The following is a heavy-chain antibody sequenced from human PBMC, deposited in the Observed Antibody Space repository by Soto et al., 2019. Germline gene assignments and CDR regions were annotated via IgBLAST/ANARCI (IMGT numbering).Heavy chain of an antibody. CDR1: GFTVSSNY. J-gene: IGHJ6*02. Sequence: EVQLVESGGGLVQPGGSLRLSCAASGFTVSSNYMTWVRQAPGKGLEWVSVIYSGGNTYYADSVKGRFTISRDNSKNTVYPQLNSLRAEDTAVYYCARDRDFYCSSPTCYARAYAMDVWGQGTTVTVSS. D-gene: IGHD2-2*01. CDR2: IYSGGNT. V-gene: IGHV3-66*01. CDR3: ARDRDFYCSSPTCYARAYAMDV.